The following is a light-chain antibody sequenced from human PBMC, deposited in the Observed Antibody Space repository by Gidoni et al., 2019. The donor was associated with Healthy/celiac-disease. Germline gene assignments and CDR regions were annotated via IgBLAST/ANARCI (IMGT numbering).Light chain of an antibody. J-gene: IGLJ1*01. V-gene: IGLV3-1*01. CDR3: QAWDSSTAHYV. CDR2: QDS. CDR1: KLGDKY. Sequence: SYELTLPPSVSVSPGQTASITCSGDKLGDKYACWYQQKPGQSPVLVIYQDSKRPSGIPERFSGSNSGNTATLTISGTQAMDEADYYCQAWDSSTAHYVFGTGTKVTVL.